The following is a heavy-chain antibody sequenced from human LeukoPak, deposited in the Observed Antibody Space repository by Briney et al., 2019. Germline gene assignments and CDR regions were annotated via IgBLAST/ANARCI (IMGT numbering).Heavy chain of an antibody. J-gene: IGHJ1*01. CDR2: MYYSGST. CDR1: GGSISSSSYY. Sequence: SETLSLTCTVPGGSISSSSYYWGWIRQPPGKGLEWIGSMYYSGSTYYNPSLKSRVTISVDTSKNQFSLKLSSVTAADTAVYYCASRILGIAVADHGEYFQHWGQGTLVTVSS. V-gene: IGHV4-39*01. CDR3: ASRILGIAVADHGEYFQH. D-gene: IGHD6-19*01.